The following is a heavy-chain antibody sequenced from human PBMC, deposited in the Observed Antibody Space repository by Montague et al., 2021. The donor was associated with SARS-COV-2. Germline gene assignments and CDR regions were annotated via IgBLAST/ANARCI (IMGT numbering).Heavy chain of an antibody. J-gene: IGHJ4*02. D-gene: IGHD6-19*01. CDR3: ARDRSWLILGELDY. CDR1: GFTFSSYA. V-gene: IGHV3-30*04. CDR2: ISDGGSKK. Sequence: SLRLSCAASGFTFSSYAMHWVRQAPGKGLEWVAVISDGGSKKYYVDSVKGRFTISRDNSKNTLYLQMNSLRTEDTAVYYCARDRSWLILGELDYWGQGTLVTVSS.